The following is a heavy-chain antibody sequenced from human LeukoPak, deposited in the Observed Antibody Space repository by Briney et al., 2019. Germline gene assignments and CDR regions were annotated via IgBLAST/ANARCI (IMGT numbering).Heavy chain of an antibody. CDR3: ASGVNYFDY. CDR1: GFTFSSYN. V-gene: IGHV3-21*01. Sequence: GGSLRLSCAASGFTFSSYNMKWVRQAPREGLEWVSSISSRSSYIFYADSVKGRFTISRDNAKKSLYLQMNSLRAEDTAVYYCASGVNYFDYWGQGTLVTVSS. J-gene: IGHJ4*02. CDR2: ISSRSSYI. D-gene: IGHD3-3*01.